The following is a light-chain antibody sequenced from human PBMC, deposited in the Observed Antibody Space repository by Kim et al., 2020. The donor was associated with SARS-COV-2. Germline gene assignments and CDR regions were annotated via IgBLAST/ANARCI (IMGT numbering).Light chain of an antibody. J-gene: IGKJ4*01. CDR1: QSISSW. V-gene: IGKV1-5*03. CDR2: KAS. Sequence: DIQMTQSPSTLSASVGDRVTITCRASQSISSWLACYQQKPGKAPKLLIYKASSLESGVPSRFSVSGSGTDFTLTISSLEPEDCAVYYCQQRSNWPLTFGGGTKVDIK. CDR3: QQRSNWPLT.